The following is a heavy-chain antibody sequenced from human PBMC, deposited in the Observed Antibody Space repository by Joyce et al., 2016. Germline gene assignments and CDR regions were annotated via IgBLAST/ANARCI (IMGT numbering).Heavy chain of an antibody. CDR1: GLNFSSYS. J-gene: IGHJ4*02. D-gene: IGHD4-11*01. CDR3: ARDVLTTVTKAYGY. V-gene: IGHV3-21*01. CDR2: ISSDNTYI. Sequence: EVQLVESGGGLVKPGESLRLSCTASGLNFSSYSMTGVRQAPGKGLVWVSSISSDNTYIFHSDSVKGRFTISRDNARNSLYLQMNSLRAEDTAVYYCARDVLTTVTKAYGYWGQGTLVAVSS.